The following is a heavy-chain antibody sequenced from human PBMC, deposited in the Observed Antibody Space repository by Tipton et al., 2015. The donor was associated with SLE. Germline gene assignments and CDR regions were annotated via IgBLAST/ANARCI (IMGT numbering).Heavy chain of an antibody. D-gene: IGHD3-3*01. CDR1: GGSISSYY. CDR2: IYYSGST. V-gene: IGHV4-59*01. CDR3: ARALGPTICGVGY. J-gene: IGHJ4*02. Sequence: TLSLTCTVSGGSISSYYWSWIRQPPGKGLEWIGYIYYSGSTNYNPSLKSRVTISVDTSKNQFSLKLSSVTAAGTAVYYCARALGPTICGVGYWGQGALVTVSS.